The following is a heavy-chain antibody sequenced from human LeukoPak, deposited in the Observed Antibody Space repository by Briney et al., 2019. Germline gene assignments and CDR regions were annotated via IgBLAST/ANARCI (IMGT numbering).Heavy chain of an antibody. CDR3: ARDAARPAVENDY. D-gene: IGHD6-6*01. CDR2: ISSSSSTI. Sequence: PGGSLRLSCAASGFTFSTYTMTWVRQAPGKGLEWVSYISSSSSTIYYADSVKGRFTISRDNAKNSLYLQMNSLRAEDTAVYYCARDAARPAVENDYWGQGTLVTVSS. CDR1: GFTFSTYT. V-gene: IGHV3-48*01. J-gene: IGHJ4*02.